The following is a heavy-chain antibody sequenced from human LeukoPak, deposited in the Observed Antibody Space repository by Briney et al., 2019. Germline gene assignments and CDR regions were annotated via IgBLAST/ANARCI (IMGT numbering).Heavy chain of an antibody. V-gene: IGHV3-74*01. CDR1: GFTFSSNW. CDR2: INSDGSSI. J-gene: IGHJ4*02. D-gene: IGHD2-2*01. CDR3: AKDLTDIVVVPAAIEFGLFDY. Sequence: PGGSLRLSCAASGFTFSSNWMHWVRQAPGKGLVWVSRINSDGSSINYADSVKGRFTISRDNAKNTLYLQMNSLRAEDTAVYYCAKDLTDIVVVPAAIEFGLFDYWGQGTLVTVSS.